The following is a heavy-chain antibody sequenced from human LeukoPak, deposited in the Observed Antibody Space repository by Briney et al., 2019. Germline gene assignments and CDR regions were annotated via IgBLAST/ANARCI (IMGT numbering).Heavy chain of an antibody. CDR1: GFTFRSSG. CDR3: ARVTQYYYDSSGFDY. Sequence: PGRSLRLSCEASGFTFRSSGMHWVRQAPGKGLEWVAVISHDGSNHHYGDSLQGRFTISRDNSKNTLYLQMNSLRAEDTAVYYCARVTQYYYDSSGFDYWGQGTLVTVSS. V-gene: IGHV3-30*03. CDR2: ISHDGSNH. J-gene: IGHJ4*02. D-gene: IGHD3-22*01.